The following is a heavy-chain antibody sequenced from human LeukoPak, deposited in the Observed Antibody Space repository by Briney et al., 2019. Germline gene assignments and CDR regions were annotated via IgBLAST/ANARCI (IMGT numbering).Heavy chain of an antibody. Sequence: NPSETLSLTCAVYGGSFSGYYWSWIRQPPGKGLEWIGEINHSGSTNYNPSLKSRVTISVDTSKNQFSLKLSSVTAADTAVYYCARGFPRNYGGKAEHFQHWGQGTLVTVSS. CDR1: GGSFSGYY. CDR2: INHSGST. V-gene: IGHV4-34*01. J-gene: IGHJ1*01. D-gene: IGHD4-23*01. CDR3: ARGFPRNYGGKAEHFQH.